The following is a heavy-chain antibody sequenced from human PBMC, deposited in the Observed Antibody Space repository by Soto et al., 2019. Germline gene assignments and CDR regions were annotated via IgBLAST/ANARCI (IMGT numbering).Heavy chain of an antibody. CDR1: GDCINTYH. J-gene: IGHJ4*02. CDR3: ARGYRYGDTLVY. V-gene: IGHV4-4*07. Sequence: SETLSLTCTVSGDCINTYHWSCIRHPAGKGLEWIGRIYSSGTTNYNPSLKSRVTMSVDTSKNQFSLKLTSVTAADTAVYYCARGYRYGDTLVYWGQGTLVTAPS. D-gene: IGHD5-18*01. CDR2: IYSSGTT.